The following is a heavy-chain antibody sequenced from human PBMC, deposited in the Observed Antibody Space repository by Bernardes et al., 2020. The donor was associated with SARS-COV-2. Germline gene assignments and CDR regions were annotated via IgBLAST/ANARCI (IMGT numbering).Heavy chain of an antibody. CDR2: ISSSGGST. D-gene: IGHD2-15*01. V-gene: IGHV3-23*01. Sequence: GGSLRLSCAASGFTFSSYAMSWVRQAPGQGLEWVSTISSSGGSTYYVDSVRGRFAISRDNSRNTLYLQMNSLRAEDTAVYYCATTPQYEYTRVFDFWGQGTLVTVSS. J-gene: IGHJ4*02. CDR1: GFTFSSYA. CDR3: ATTPQYEYTRVFDF.